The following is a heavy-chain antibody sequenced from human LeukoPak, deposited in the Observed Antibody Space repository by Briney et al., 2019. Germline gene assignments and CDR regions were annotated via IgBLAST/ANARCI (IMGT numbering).Heavy chain of an antibody. D-gene: IGHD5-12*01. CDR3: ARVGFSGYDS. CDR2: ITGDGSTP. J-gene: IGHJ5*02. Sequence: GESLRLSCATSGFVFSNYAMNWVRQAPGKGLEYVSAITGDGSTPYYANSVKGRFTISRDNCKNTLYLQMGSLRSEDMAVYYCARVGFSGYDSWGQGTLVTVSS. CDR1: GFVFSNYA. V-gene: IGHV3-64*01.